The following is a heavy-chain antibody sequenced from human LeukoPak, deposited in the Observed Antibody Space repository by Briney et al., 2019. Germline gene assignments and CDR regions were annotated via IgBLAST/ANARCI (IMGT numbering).Heavy chain of an antibody. Sequence: GSSVKVSCKASGGTFSSYAISWVRQAPGQGLEWMGGIIPIFGTANYAQKFQGRVTITTDESTSTAYMELSSLRSEDTAVYYCARSRGNYYDSSGYSLGAFDIWGQGTMVTVSS. D-gene: IGHD3-22*01. CDR2: IIPIFGTA. CDR1: GGTFSSYA. J-gene: IGHJ3*02. CDR3: ARSRGNYYDSSGYSLGAFDI. V-gene: IGHV1-69*05.